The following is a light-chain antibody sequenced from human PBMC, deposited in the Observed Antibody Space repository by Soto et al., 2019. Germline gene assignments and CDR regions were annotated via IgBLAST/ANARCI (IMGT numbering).Light chain of an antibody. Sequence: DIQMTQSPSSVSASVGDRVTITFRASQYIAGYLAWYQQKPGNAPKLLIYAASSLHSGVPSRFSGSGSGTDFTLTISSLQPEDFATYYCQQSYSTPMYTFGQGTKVDIK. J-gene: IGKJ2*01. CDR2: AAS. CDR1: QYIAGY. V-gene: IGKV1-39*01. CDR3: QQSYSTPMYT.